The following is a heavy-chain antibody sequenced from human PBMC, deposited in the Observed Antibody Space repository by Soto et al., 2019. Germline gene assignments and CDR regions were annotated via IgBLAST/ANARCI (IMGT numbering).Heavy chain of an antibody. V-gene: IGHV3-30*18. CDR2: ISYDGSNK. J-gene: IGHJ4*02. CDR3: AKARGFDY. Sequence: QVQLVESGGGVVQPGRSLRLSCAASGFTFSSYGMHWVRQAPGKGLEWVAVISYDGSNKYYADSVKGRFTISRDNSKKTLYLQMNSLRAEDTAVYYCAKARGFDYWGQGTLVTVSS. D-gene: IGHD3-10*01. CDR1: GFTFSSYG.